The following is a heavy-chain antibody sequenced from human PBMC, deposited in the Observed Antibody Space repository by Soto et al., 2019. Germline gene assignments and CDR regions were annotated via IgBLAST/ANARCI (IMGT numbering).Heavy chain of an antibody. V-gene: IGHV4-59*01. CDR2: IYYSGST. CDR3: ARDLPYGYFDY. CDR1: GGSISSDY. Sequence: SETLSLTCTVSGGSISSDYWSWIRQPPGKGLEWIGYIYYSGSTNYNPSLKSRVTISVDTSKNQFSLKLSSVTAADTAVYYCARDLPYGYFDYWGQGTLVTVS. J-gene: IGHJ4*02. D-gene: IGHD5-18*01.